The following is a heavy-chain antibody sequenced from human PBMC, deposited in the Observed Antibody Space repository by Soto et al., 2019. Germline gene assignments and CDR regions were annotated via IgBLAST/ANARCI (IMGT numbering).Heavy chain of an antibody. D-gene: IGHD3-22*01. V-gene: IGHV3-43*01. CDR3: VAGGFSSGALDF. Sequence: GGSLRLSCAASGLTFEEYTMHWVRQVPGKTLEWVSLIAWDGVAAYYRDSVKGRFTISRDNKKNSLYLQMNSLRSEDSAFYYCVAGGFSSGALDFWGQGTLVTVSS. J-gene: IGHJ4*02. CDR1: GLTFEEYT. CDR2: IAWDGVAA.